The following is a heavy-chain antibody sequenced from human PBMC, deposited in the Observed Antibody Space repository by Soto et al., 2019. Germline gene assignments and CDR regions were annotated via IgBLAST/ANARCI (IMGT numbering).Heavy chain of an antibody. J-gene: IGHJ4*02. CDR1: GYTFSNCW. CDR2: IYPGDSDT. V-gene: IGHV5-51*01. CDR3: ARKPCSHGIYYRHFDY. Sequence: GESLKISCKGSGYTFSNCWIGWVRQMPGKGLEWMGIIYPGDSDTKYSPSFEGHVTISADKSITTAYLQWSSLKASDTAMYYCARKPCSHGIYYRHFDYWGQGTQVTVSS. D-gene: IGHD2-8*01.